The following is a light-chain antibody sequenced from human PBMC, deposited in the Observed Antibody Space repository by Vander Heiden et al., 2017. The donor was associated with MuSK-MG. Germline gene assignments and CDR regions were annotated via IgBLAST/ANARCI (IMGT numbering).Light chain of an antibody. V-gene: IGKV1-27*01. CDR3: QQYGRAPPFT. CDR1: QCMSNE. Sequence: QMTQSPSPLSASVGDRVTSTCRASQCMSNELAWYQQKPGKVPKLLIYAASSMESGVPDRFSGSGSGTDFTLTISRLEPEDVAMYYCQQYGRAPPFTFGPGTKVEIK. CDR2: AAS. J-gene: IGKJ3*01.